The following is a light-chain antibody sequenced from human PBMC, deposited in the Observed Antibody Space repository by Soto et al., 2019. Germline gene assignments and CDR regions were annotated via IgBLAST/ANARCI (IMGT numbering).Light chain of an antibody. CDR1: QSVSSSY. Sequence: EIVLTQSPGTLSLSPGERATLSCRASQSVSSSYLAWYQQKPGQAPSQLIYGASTRATGLPDRFSGGGSGTDFTLTITRLEPEVFAVYYCQHYRTSFGGGTRVEIK. V-gene: IGKV3-20*01. J-gene: IGKJ4*01. CDR2: GAS. CDR3: QHYRTS.